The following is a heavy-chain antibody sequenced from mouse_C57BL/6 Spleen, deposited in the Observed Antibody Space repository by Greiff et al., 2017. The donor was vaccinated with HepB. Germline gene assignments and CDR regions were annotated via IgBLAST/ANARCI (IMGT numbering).Heavy chain of an antibody. V-gene: IGHV1-81*01. CDR1: GYTFTSYG. CDR2: IYPRSGNT. Sequence: VKLMESGAELARPGASVKLSCKASGYTFTSYGISWVKQRTGQGLEWTGEIYPRSGNTYYNEKFKGKATLTADKSSSTAYMELRSLTSEDSAVYFCARSDYYGSSSYAMDYWGQGTSVTVSS. CDR3: ARSDYYGSSSYAMDY. D-gene: IGHD1-1*01. J-gene: IGHJ4*01.